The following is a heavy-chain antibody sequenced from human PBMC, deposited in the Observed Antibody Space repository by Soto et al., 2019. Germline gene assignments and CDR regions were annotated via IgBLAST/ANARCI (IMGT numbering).Heavy chain of an antibody. CDR3: ATIVGANDY. D-gene: IGHD1-26*01. CDR1: RASIYTYS. J-gene: IGHJ4*02. V-gene: IGHV4-4*07. CDR2: IYSSGSA. Sequence: PSETLSLTCTVSRASIYTYSWTWIRQPAGKGLQWIGHIYSSGSANYSPSLKSRGSMSVDSSKNQISLKLTSVTAADTAVYYCATIVGANDYWGQGTLVTVSS.